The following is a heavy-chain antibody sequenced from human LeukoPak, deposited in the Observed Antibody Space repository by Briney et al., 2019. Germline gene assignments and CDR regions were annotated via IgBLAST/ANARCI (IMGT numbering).Heavy chain of an antibody. CDR3: AKFSGSSGYYEDFDY. CDR2: ISGSGGKT. V-gene: IGHV3-23*01. D-gene: IGHD3-22*01. J-gene: IGHJ4*02. Sequence: PGGSLRLSCAASGFTFSSYAMSWVRQAPGKGLEGVSGISGSGGKTYYADSVKGRFTISRDNSKNTLYLQMNSLRAEDTAIYYCAKFSGSSGYYEDFDYWGQGTLVTVSS. CDR1: GFTFSSYA.